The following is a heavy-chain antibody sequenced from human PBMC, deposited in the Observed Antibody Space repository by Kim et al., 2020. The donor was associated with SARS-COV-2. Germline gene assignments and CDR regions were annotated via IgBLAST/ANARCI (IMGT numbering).Heavy chain of an antibody. CDR3: AGLMVSTRLDQ. CDR2: IKTDGSST. CDR1: GFTFSDYW. V-gene: IGHV3-74*01. D-gene: IGHD2-8*01. J-gene: IGHJ4*02. Sequence: GGSLRLSCAASGFTFSDYWMHWVRQAPGKGLVWVSRIKTDGSSTNYADSVKGRFTISRDNARNTLYLQMISLRAEDTGVYYCAGLMVSTRLDQWGQGTLV.